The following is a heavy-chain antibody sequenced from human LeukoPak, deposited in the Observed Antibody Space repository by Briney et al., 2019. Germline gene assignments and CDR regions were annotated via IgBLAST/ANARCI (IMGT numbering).Heavy chain of an antibody. CDR3: ARHQRGHSDAFDI. J-gene: IGHJ3*02. D-gene: IGHD4-23*01. V-gene: IGHV3-21*01. CDR2: ISSSSIYI. Sequence: PGGSLRLSCAASGFTFSGYSMNWVRQAPGKGLEWVSSISSSSIYIYYADSVEGRFTVSRDNARNSLYLQMNSLRAEDTAVYYCARHQRGHSDAFDIWGQGTMVNVSS. CDR1: GFTFSGYS.